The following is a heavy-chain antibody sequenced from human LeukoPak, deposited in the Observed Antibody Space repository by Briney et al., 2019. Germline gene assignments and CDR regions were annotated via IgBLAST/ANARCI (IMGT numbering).Heavy chain of an antibody. D-gene: IGHD3-10*02. V-gene: IGHV3-7*01. J-gene: IGHJ6*04. CDR3: AELGITMIGGV. CDR2: IKYDGNEK. CDR1: GFTFSVSW. Sequence: GGSLRLSCAASGFTFSVSWMSWVRQAPGKGLEWVANIKYDGNEKYYVDSVKGRFTISRDYAKNSLYLQMNSLSAEDTAVYYCAELGITMIGGVWGKGTTVTISS.